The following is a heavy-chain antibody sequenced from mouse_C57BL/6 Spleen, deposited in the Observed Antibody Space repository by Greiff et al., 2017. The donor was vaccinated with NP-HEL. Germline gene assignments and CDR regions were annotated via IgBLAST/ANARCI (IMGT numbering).Heavy chain of an antibody. CDR3: ARADDYGGYFDV. CDR1: GFTFSDYG. D-gene: IGHD2-4*01. CDR2: ISSGSSTI. J-gene: IGHJ1*03. V-gene: IGHV5-17*01. Sequence: EVMLVESGGGLVKPGGSLKLSCAASGFTFSDYGMHWVRQAPEKGLEWAAYISSGSSTIYYADTVKGRFTISRDNAKNTLFLQMTSLRSEDTAMYYCARADDYGGYFDVWGTGTTVTVSS.